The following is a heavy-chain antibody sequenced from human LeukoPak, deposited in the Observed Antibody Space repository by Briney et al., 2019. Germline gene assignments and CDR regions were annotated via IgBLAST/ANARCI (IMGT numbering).Heavy chain of an antibody. CDR1: GGSISSGGYS. Sequence: SETLSLTCTVSGGSISSGGYSWSWIRQHPVKGLELIGNIYYSGSTYYNPSLKSRVTIFVDTSKNQFSLRLSSVTAADTAVYHCARGPFVRSPLYFDYWGQGTLVTVSS. D-gene: IGHD3-3*01. CDR2: IYYSGST. V-gene: IGHV4-31*03. J-gene: IGHJ4*02. CDR3: ARGPFVRSPLYFDY.